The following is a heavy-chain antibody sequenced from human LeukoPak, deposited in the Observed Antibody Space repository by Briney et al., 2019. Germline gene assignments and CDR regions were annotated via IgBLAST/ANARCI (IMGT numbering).Heavy chain of an antibody. Sequence: ASVKVSCKASGYTFTSYYMHWVRQAPGQGLEWMGIINPSGGSTSYAQKFQGRVTMTRDTSTSTVYMELSSPGSEDTAVYYCARATLYDYYFNYWGQGTLVTVSS. V-gene: IGHV1-46*01. CDR2: INPSGGST. J-gene: IGHJ4*02. CDR3: ARATLYDYYFNY. D-gene: IGHD5/OR15-5a*01. CDR1: GYTFTSYY.